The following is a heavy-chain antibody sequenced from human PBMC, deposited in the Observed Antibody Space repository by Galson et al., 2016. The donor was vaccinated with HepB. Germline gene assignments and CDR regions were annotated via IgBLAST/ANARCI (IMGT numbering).Heavy chain of an antibody. V-gene: IGHV4-4*02. J-gene: IGHJ5*02. Sequence: LSLTCDVSGASISDSNWWPWVRQVPGKGLEWIGEIYHTGTSNNNPFLNSRFTLSVDKSRNQFSLNITSVTAADTAVYYCARAAIIPGARMVFDPWGQGTLVTVSS. CDR1: GASISDSNW. D-gene: IGHD2-2*01. CDR2: IYHTGTS. CDR3: ARAAIIPGARMVFDP.